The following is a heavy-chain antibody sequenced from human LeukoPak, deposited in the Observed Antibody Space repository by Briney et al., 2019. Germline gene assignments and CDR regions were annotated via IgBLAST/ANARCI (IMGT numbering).Heavy chain of an antibody. V-gene: IGHV1-3*01. CDR1: GYTFTSYA. J-gene: IGHJ4*02. Sequence: ASVKVSCKASGYTFTSYAMHWVRQAPGQRLERMGWINAGNGNTKYSQKFQGRVTITRDTSASTAYMELSSLRSEDTAVYYCARVRGGYDYLYYFDYWGQGTLVTVSS. CDR3: ARVRGGYDYLYYFDY. D-gene: IGHD5-12*01. CDR2: INAGNGNT.